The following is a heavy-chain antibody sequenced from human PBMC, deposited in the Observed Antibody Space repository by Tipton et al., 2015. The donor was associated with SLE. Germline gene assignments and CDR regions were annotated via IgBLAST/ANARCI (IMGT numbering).Heavy chain of an antibody. CDR2: INHSGST. CDR3: ARELRGGFDF. Sequence: TLSLTCTVSGGSISSGSCYWSWIRQPPGKGLEWIGAINHSGSTSYNPSLQSRVTTSIDTSKSQFSLKLTSVTAADTAMYYCARELRGGFDFWGQGALVTVSS. V-gene: IGHV4-39*07. J-gene: IGHJ4*02. D-gene: IGHD3-16*01. CDR1: GGSISSGSCY.